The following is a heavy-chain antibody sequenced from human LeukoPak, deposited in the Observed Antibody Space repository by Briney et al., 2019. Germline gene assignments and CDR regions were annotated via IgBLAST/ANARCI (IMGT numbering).Heavy chain of an antibody. D-gene: IGHD3-10*01. CDR1: GYSFTSYW. V-gene: IGHV5-51*01. Sequence: GESLKISCKGSGYSFTSYWIGWVRQMPGKGLEWMGTIYPGDSDTRYSPSFQGQVTISADKSISTAYLQWSNLKASDTAMYYCARQKTCYYGSDAFDIWGQGTMVTVSS. CDR2: IYPGDSDT. J-gene: IGHJ3*02. CDR3: ARQKTCYYGSDAFDI.